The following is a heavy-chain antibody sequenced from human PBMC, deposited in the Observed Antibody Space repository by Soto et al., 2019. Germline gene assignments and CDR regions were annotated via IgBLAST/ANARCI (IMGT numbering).Heavy chain of an antibody. J-gene: IGHJ5*02. CDR2: INHSGST. D-gene: IGHD2-2*01. CDR3: ASGGVVPAAKFGRRRRNNWFDP. V-gene: IGHV4-39*07. CDR1: GGSISRSSCH. Sequence: SETLSLTCTVSGGSISRSSCHWGWIRQHPGKGLEWIGEINHSGSTNYNPSLKSRVTISVDTSKNQFSLKLSSVTAADTAVYYCASGGVVPAAKFGRRRRNNWFDPSGQGTLVTVSS.